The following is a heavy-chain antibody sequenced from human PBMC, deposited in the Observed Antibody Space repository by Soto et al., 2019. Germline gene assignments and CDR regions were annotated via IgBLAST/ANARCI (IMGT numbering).Heavy chain of an antibody. CDR2: IYPDESDT. D-gene: IGHD5-12*01. Sequence: EVQLVPSGAEVKEPGESLKISCKGSGYSFTKYWIGWVRQMPGKGLEWMAIIYPDESDTRYSPSFQGQVTISADKSISTAYLQWSSRKASDTAMYYCVRMGFSGGGYLSYYYYGMDIWGQGTTVTVSS. J-gene: IGHJ6*02. CDR1: GYSFTKYW. V-gene: IGHV5-51*03. CDR3: VRMGFSGGGYLSYYYYGMDI.